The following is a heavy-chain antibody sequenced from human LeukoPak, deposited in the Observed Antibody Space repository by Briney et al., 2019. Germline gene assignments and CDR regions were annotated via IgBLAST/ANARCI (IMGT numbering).Heavy chain of an antibody. CDR2: ISAYNRNT. Sequence: ASVKVSRKASGYTFTSYGISWVRQAPGHGLGWMGWISAYNRNTNYAQKLQGRVTMTTDTSTSTAYMELRSLRSDDTAVYYCAAVTTGLPIEWFDPWGQGTLVTVSS. CDR1: GYTFTSYG. V-gene: IGHV1-18*01. CDR3: AAVTTGLPIEWFDP. J-gene: IGHJ5*02. D-gene: IGHD4-17*01.